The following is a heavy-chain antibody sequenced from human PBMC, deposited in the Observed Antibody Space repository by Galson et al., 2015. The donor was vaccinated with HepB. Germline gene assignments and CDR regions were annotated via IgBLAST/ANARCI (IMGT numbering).Heavy chain of an antibody. Sequence: ETLSLTCTVSGGSISNNNYYWGWIRQPPGKGLEWIGTIYYSGSTYYNPSLKSQVTISVDTSKNQFSLRLNSVTAADTAVFYCARHRRSPHSSSWYYFDYWGQGTLVTVSS. CDR3: ARHRRSPHSSSWYYFDY. D-gene: IGHD6-13*01. CDR2: IYYSGST. J-gene: IGHJ4*02. V-gene: IGHV4-39*01. CDR1: GGSISNNNYY.